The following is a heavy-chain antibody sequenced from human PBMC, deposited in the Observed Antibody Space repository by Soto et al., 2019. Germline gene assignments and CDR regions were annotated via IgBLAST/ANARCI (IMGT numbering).Heavy chain of an antibody. CDR2: ISAYNGNT. Sequence: GASVKVSCKASGYTFTSYGISWVRQAPGQGLEWMGWISAYNGNTNYAQKLQGRVTMTTDTSTSTAYMELRSLRSDDTAVYYCARVVPAYYDFWSPDYWGQGTLVTVSS. CDR3: ARVVPAYYDFWSPDY. D-gene: IGHD3-3*01. V-gene: IGHV1-18*01. CDR1: GYTFTSYG. J-gene: IGHJ4*02.